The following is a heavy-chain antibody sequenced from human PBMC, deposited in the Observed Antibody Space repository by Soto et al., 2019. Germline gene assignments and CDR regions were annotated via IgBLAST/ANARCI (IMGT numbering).Heavy chain of an antibody. D-gene: IGHD2-2*01. Sequence: QVQLVQSGAEVKKPGSSVKVSCKASGGTFSSYAISWVRQAPGQGLEWMGGIIPIFGTANYAQKFQGRVTITADESTSTAYMELSSLRSEDTAVYYCVGKAVLVPAAIDYFDYWGQGTLVTVSS. V-gene: IGHV1-69*12. CDR2: IIPIFGTA. CDR1: GGTFSSYA. J-gene: IGHJ4*02. CDR3: VGKAVLVPAAIDYFDY.